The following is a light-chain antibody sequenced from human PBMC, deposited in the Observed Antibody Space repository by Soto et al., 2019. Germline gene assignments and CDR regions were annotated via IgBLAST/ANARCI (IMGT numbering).Light chain of an antibody. J-gene: IGKJ4*01. CDR2: GAS. CDR1: QSVSSTY. CDR3: QHYGSLVLT. V-gene: IGKV3-20*01. Sequence: EIVLTQSPGTLSLSPGERATLSCRASQSVSSTYLAWYHQKPGQAPRLLIYGASCRATGIPDRFSGSGSGTDFTLTISRLEPEDFAVYYCQHYGSLVLTFGGGTKVEIK.